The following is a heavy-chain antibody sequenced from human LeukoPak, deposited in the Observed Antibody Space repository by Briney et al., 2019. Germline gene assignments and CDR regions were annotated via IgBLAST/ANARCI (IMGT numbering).Heavy chain of an antibody. V-gene: IGHV1-24*01. CDR1: GYSLSELS. CDR2: FDPGGDET. J-gene: IGHJ5*01. Sequence: ASVKVSCKVSGYSLSELSTHRVRQAPGQGLEWMGGFDPGGDETIYAQKFQGRVTMTEDTSTDTAYLELSSLRSEDTAVYFCATEKDLLLDSWGQGTPVTVSS. D-gene: IGHD1-26*01. CDR3: ATEKDLLLDS.